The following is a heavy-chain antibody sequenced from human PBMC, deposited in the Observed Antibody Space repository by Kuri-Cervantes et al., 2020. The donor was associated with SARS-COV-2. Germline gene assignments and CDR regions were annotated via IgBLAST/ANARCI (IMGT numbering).Heavy chain of an antibody. V-gene: IGHV4-28*03. CDR3: ARDPNANHNNWFDP. CDR1: GYSISSSNW. Sequence: SCAVSGYSISSSNWWGWIRQPPGKGLGWIGYIYYSGSTNYNPSLKSRVTISVDTSKNQFSLKLSSVTAADTAVYYCARDPNANHNNWFDPWGQGTLVTVSS. J-gene: IGHJ5*02. D-gene: IGHD4/OR15-4a*01. CDR2: IYYSGST.